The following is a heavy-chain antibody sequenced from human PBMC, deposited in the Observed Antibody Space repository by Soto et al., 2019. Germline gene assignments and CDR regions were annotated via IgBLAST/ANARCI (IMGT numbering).Heavy chain of an antibody. Sequence: TWGTLSLTCPVSGGSLSSGSYYWGWVRAPPGEGLGGIGYIYYSGSTNYNPSLKSRVTISVDTSKNQFSLKLSSVTAADTAVYYCARDQRDYDFWSGSSSWYNWFDPWGQGTLVTVSS. J-gene: IGHJ5*02. CDR1: GGSLSSGSYY. V-gene: IGHV4-61*01. CDR3: ARDQRDYDFWSGSSSWYNWFDP. D-gene: IGHD3-3*01. CDR2: IYYSGST.